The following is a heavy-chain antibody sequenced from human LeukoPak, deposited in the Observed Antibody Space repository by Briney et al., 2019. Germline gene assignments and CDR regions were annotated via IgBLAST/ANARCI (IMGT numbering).Heavy chain of an antibody. J-gene: IGHJ4*02. D-gene: IGHD6-13*01. Sequence: GGSLRLSCAAYGFTFSDYYMRWIRQAPGKGLEWVSYISSSGSTIYYADSVKGRFTISRDNAKNSLYLQMNSLRAEDTAVYYCAKPYSSSWGDFDYWGQGTLVTVSS. CDR1: GFTFSDYY. CDR2: ISSSGSTI. CDR3: AKPYSSSWGDFDY. V-gene: IGHV3-11*01.